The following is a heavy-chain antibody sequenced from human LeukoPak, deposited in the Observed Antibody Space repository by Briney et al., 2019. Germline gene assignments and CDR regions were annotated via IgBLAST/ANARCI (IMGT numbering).Heavy chain of an antibody. J-gene: IGHJ4*02. CDR2: IYYSGST. CDR1: GGSISSGGYY. V-gene: IGHV4-31*03. CDR3: ARAAAAGTRY. D-gene: IGHD6-13*01. Sequence: SETLSLTCTVSGGSISSGGYYWSWIRQHPGKGLEWIEYIYYSGSTYYNPSLKSRVTISVDTSKNQFSLKLSSVTAADTAVYYCARAAAAGTRYWGQGTLVTVSS.